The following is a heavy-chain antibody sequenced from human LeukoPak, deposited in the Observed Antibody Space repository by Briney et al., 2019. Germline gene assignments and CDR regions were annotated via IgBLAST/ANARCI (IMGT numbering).Heavy chain of an antibody. D-gene: IGHD3-10*02. J-gene: IGHJ3*02. V-gene: IGHV5-51*01. CDR3: ARPPMSAWDAFDI. CDR2: IYPGDSDT. Sequence: GESLKISCKGSGYRFTNYWIGWVRQMSGKGLEWMGIIYPGDSDTRYSPSFQGQVTISADKSISTAYLQWRSLKASDTAMYYCARPPMSAWDAFDIWGQGTMVTVSS. CDR1: GYRFTNYW.